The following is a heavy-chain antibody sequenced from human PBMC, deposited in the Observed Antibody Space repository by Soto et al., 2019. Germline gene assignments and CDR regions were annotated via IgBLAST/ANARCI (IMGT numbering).Heavy chain of an antibody. CDR1: GGSISSYY. CDR3: AREVRVTTPKFYYYYGMDV. V-gene: IGHV4-59*01. CDR2: IYYSGST. J-gene: IGHJ6*02. D-gene: IGHD4-4*01. Sequence: KTSETLSLTCTVSGGSISSYYWSWIRQPPGKGLEWIGYIYYSGSTNYNPSLKSRVTISVDTSKNQFSLKLSSVTAADTAVYYCAREVRVTTPKFYYYYGMDVWRQGTTVTVSS.